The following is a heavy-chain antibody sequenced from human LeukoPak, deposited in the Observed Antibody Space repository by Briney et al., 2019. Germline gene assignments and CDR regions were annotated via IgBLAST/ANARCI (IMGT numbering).Heavy chain of an antibody. CDR2: IKQDGSEK. Sequence: PGGSLRLSCAASGFTFSSYWMSWVRQAPGKGLEWVANIKQDGSEKYYVDSVKGRFTISRDNAKNSLYLQMNSLRAEDTAVYYCARDKDGYPGGFDPWGQGTLVTVSS. V-gene: IGHV3-7*01. J-gene: IGHJ5*02. CDR1: GFTFSSYW. D-gene: IGHD5-24*01. CDR3: ARDKDGYPGGFDP.